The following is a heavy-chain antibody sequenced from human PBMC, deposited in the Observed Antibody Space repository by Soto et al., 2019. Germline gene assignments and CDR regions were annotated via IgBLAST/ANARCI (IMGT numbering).Heavy chain of an antibody. CDR2: ISATAGDT. D-gene: IGHD4-17*01. CDR1: GFTFSTYA. V-gene: IGHV3-23*01. J-gene: IGHJ3*02. CDR3: AHPRGYGVLDAYDI. Sequence: LRLSCGASGFTFSTYAMNWVRQAPGKGLEWVSAISATAGDTYYADAVRGRFTISRDNSMNALYLQMNSLRVEDTAVYYCAHPRGYGVLDAYDIWGQGTMVTVSS.